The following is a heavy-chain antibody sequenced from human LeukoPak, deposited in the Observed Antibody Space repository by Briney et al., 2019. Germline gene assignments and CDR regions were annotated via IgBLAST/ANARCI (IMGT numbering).Heavy chain of an antibody. CDR1: AFTFYAYT. Sequence: GGSLRFSCAASAFTFYAYTMHWLRQAPGMGLEYVSGISFNGGSTYHTNSVKGRFTISRDNSKNTLYLQMGSVRAEDMAVYYLSRTDHLQAFDIWGQGTMVTVSS. V-gene: IGHV3-64*01. CDR2: ISFNGGST. J-gene: IGHJ3*02. CDR3: SRTDHLQAFDI.